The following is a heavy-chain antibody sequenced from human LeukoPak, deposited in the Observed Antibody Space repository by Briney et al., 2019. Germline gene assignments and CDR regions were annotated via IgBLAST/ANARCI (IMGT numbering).Heavy chain of an antibody. J-gene: IGHJ4*02. CDR3: ARGLPGITMVRGVIISDY. D-gene: IGHD3-10*01. Sequence: PSETLSLTCAVYGGSFSGYYWSWIRQPPGKGLEWIGEINHSGSTNYNPSLKSRVTISVDTSKNQFSLKLGSVTAADTAVYYCARGLPGITMVRGVIISDYWGQGTLVTVSS. CDR2: INHSGST. CDR1: GGSFSGYY. V-gene: IGHV4-34*01.